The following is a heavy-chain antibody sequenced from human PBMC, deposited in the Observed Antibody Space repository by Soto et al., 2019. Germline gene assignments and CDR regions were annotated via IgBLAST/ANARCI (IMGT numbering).Heavy chain of an antibody. V-gene: IGHV3-23*01. CDR1: GFTFSSYA. CDR3: AKDMGLLWFGELPTSWFDP. Sequence: EVQLLESGGGLVQPGGSLRLSCAASGFTFSSYAMSWVRQAPGKGLEWVSAISGSGGSTYYADSVKGRFTISRDTSKNTLYLHMNSLRAEDTAVYYCAKDMGLLWFGELPTSWFDPWGQGTLVTVSS. CDR2: ISGSGGST. J-gene: IGHJ5*02. D-gene: IGHD3-10*01.